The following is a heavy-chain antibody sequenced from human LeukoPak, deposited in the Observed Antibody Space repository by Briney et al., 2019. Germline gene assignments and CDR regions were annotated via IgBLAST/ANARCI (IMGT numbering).Heavy chain of an antibody. D-gene: IGHD2-2*03. CDR3: ARFGYCGSTRCSGYYYYAMDV. V-gene: IGHV3-69-1*01. Sequence: GGSLRLSCAASGFTFSDYYMRWVRQAPGKGLERVSHIDSVKGQFNISRDNAKNSLYLQMNSLRAEDTAVYYCARFGYCGSTRCSGYYYYAMDVWGQGTTVTVSS. CDR1: GFTFSDYY. J-gene: IGHJ6*02.